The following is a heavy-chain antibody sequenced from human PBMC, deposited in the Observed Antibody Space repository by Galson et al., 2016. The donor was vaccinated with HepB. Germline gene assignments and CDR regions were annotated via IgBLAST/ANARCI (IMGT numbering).Heavy chain of an antibody. CDR2: ISGSGGST. CDR3: AKDLGFLEWLFFDSYYYYDMDV. Sequence: SLRLSCAASGFTFSSYAMSWVRQAPGKGLEWVSAISGSGGSTYYADSVKGRFTLSRDNSKNTLYLQMNSLRTEDTAVYYCAKDLGFLEWLFFDSYYYYDMDVWGQGTTVTVSS. V-gene: IGHV3-23*01. D-gene: IGHD3-3*01. J-gene: IGHJ6*02. CDR1: GFTFSSYA.